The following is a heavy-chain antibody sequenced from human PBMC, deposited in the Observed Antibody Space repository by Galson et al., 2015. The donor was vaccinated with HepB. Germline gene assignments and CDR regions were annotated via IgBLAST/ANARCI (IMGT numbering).Heavy chain of an antibody. J-gene: IGHJ4*02. CDR3: AKDLRDGYNFHFDD. D-gene: IGHD5-24*01. Sequence: SLRLSCAASGFTFSAYGMHWVRQAPGKGLEWLAATSYDGTNQFYGDSVTGRFTISRDNSKTTLYLQMSSLRAEDTAIYYCAKDLRDGYNFHFDDWGQGTLVTVSS. CDR2: TSYDGTNQ. V-gene: IGHV3-30*18. CDR1: GFTFSAYG.